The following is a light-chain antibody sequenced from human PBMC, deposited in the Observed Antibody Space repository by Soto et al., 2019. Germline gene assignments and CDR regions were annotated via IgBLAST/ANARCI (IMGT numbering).Light chain of an antibody. Sequence: DIQMTESPSSLSASVGDRVTITCRASQGISNYLAWDQHKPGKVPRLLIYSASTLQSGVASRFSGSGSGTDFTLTIRSLQPEDVATYYCQKSDSAPFTFGPGTKVDLK. CDR3: QKSDSAPFT. J-gene: IGKJ3*01. CDR1: QGISNY. V-gene: IGKV1-27*01. CDR2: SAS.